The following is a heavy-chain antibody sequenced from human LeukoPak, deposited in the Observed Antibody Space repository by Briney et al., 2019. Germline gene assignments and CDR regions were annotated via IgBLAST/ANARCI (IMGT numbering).Heavy chain of an antibody. Sequence: GGSLRLSCAATGFTFSDYYTSWIRQAPGKGLEWVSYISSSGSSIYYADSVKGRFTISRDNAKNSLYLQMNSLRAEDTAVYYCARGSRRHPRSDYFDYWGQGTLVTVSS. J-gene: IGHJ4*02. D-gene: IGHD1-26*01. CDR1: GFTFSDYY. V-gene: IGHV3-11*01. CDR2: ISSSGSSI. CDR3: ARGSRRHPRSDYFDY.